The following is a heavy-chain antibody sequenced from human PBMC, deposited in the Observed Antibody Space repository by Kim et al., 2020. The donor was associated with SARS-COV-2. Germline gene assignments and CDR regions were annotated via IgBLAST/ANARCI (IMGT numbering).Heavy chain of an antibody. CDR3: ATTPLTTWICGYFDY. Sequence: PSLKSRVTISGDTSKNQFSLKLSSVTAADTAVYYCATTPLTTWICGYFDYWGQGTLVTVSS. V-gene: IGHV4-39*01. J-gene: IGHJ4*02. D-gene: IGHD4-4*01.